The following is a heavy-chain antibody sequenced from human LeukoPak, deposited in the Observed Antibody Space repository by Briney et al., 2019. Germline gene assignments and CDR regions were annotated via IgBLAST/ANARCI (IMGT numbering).Heavy chain of an antibody. D-gene: IGHD3-16*01. V-gene: IGHV4-4*07. CDR2: IYTSGST. CDR1: GGSISSYY. J-gene: IGHJ4*02. CDR3: ARGGGKAIDY. Sequence: SETLSLTCTVSGGSISSYYWSWIRQPAGKGLGWIGRIYTSGSTNYNPSLKSRVTMSVDTSKNQFSLKLSSVTAADTAVYYCARGGGKAIDYWGQGTLVTVSS.